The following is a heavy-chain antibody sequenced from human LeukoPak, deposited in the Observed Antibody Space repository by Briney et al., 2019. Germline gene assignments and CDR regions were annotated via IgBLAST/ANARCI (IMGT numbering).Heavy chain of an antibody. CDR1: GGSISSYY. CDR2: IYYSGST. J-gene: IGHJ4*02. CDR3: ARDSGYDSSGYYQL. V-gene: IGHV4-59*01. Sequence: SETLSLTCTVSGGSISSYYWSWTRQPPGKGLEWIGYIYYSGSTNYNPSLKSRVTISVDTSKNQFSLKLSSVTAADTAVYYCARDSGYDSSGYYQLWGQGTLVAVSS. D-gene: IGHD3-22*01.